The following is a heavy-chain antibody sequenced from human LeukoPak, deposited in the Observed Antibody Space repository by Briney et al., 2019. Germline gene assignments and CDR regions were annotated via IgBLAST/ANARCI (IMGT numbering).Heavy chain of an antibody. D-gene: IGHD4-17*01. CDR3: AREGRQDYVYFDY. CDR1: GGFISDYY. Sequence: SETLSLTCTVSGGFISDYYWSWIRQPPGKGLEWIGYINYSGNTNYNPSLKSRVTISVETSKNQFSLRLTSVTAADTAVFYCAREGRQDYVYFDYWGQGSLVTVSS. V-gene: IGHV4-59*01. J-gene: IGHJ4*02. CDR2: INYSGNT.